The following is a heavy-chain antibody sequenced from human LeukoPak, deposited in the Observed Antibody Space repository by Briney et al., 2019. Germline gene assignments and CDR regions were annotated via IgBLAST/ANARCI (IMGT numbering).Heavy chain of an antibody. J-gene: IGHJ6*03. D-gene: IGHD3-22*01. CDR2: ISSSSSTI. Sequence: PGRSLRLSCAASGFTFSSYSMNWVRKAPGKGLERVSYISSSSSTIYYADSVKGRFTISRDNAKNSLYLQMNSLRAEDTAVYYCARRNYDSSGYPTDYYYMDVWGKGTTVTVSS. CDR3: ARRNYDSSGYPTDYYYMDV. CDR1: GFTFSSYS. V-gene: IGHV3-48*04.